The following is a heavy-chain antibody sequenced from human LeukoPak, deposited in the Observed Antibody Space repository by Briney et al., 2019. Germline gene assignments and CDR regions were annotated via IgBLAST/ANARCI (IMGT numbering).Heavy chain of an antibody. CDR1: GFTFTIFG. V-gene: IGHV3-48*01. CDR2: IDARSGIT. J-gene: IGHJ3*02. CDR3: ARDNLAAAGDDNFDI. Sequence: PGGSLRLSCAASGFTFTIFGLNWVRQAPGKGPEWVSYIDARSGITYYADSVQGRFTLSRDNARESVFLQMDSLRVDDTAVYYCARDNLAAAGDDNFDIWGQGTMVTISS. D-gene: IGHD6-13*01.